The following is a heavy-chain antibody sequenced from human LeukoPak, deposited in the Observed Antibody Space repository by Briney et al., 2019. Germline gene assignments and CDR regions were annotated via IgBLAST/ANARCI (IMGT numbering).Heavy chain of an antibody. CDR3: ARHAAINYYDSSGYLDY. CDR1: GFTFSSYW. V-gene: IGHV3-7*01. CDR2: IKQDGSEK. Sequence: GGSLRLSCAASGFTFSSYWMSWVRQAPGKGLEWVANIKQDGSEKYYVDSVKGRFTISRDNAKNSLYLQMNSLRAEDTAVYYCARHAAINYYDSSGYLDYWGQGTLVTVSS. J-gene: IGHJ4*02. D-gene: IGHD3-22*01.